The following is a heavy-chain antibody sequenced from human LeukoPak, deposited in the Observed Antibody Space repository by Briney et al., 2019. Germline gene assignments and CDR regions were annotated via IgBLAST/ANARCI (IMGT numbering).Heavy chain of an antibody. CDR2: IYYSGST. Sequence: PSETLSLTCTVSGGSISSSSYYWGWIRQPPGKGLEWIGSIYYSGSTYYNPSLKSRVTISVDTSKNQFSLKLSSVTAADTAVYYCARGYDFWSGKTTFDYWGQGTLVTVSS. CDR3: ARGYDFWSGKTTFDY. J-gene: IGHJ4*02. D-gene: IGHD3-3*01. V-gene: IGHV4-39*01. CDR1: GGSISSSSYY.